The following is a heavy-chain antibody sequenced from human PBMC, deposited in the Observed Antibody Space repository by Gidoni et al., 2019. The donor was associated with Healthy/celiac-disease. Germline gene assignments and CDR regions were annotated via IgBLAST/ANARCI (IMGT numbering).Heavy chain of an antibody. CDR2: IYYSGST. V-gene: IGHV4-31*03. Sequence: QVQLQESGPGLVKPSQTLSLTCTVPGGSISSGGYYWSWIRQHPGKGLEWIGYIYYSGSTYYNPSLKSRVTISVDTSKNQFSLKLSSVTAADTAVYYCARMNTAMIQFDYWGQGTLVTVSS. CDR1: GGSISSGGYY. J-gene: IGHJ4*02. D-gene: IGHD5-18*01. CDR3: ARMNTAMIQFDY.